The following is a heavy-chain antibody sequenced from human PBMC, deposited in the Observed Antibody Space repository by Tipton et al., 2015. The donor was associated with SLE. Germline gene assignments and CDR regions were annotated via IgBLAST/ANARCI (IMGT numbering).Heavy chain of an antibody. J-gene: IGHJ6*02. CDR2: IYYSGST. CDR1: GGSINNSY. D-gene: IGHD3-10*01. CDR3: ASSYSDYGMDV. V-gene: IGHV4-59*01. Sequence: TLSLTCTVSGGSINNSYWNWIRQPPGKAPEWIGYIYYSGSTNYNPSLKSRVTISVDTSKNQISLQLSSVTAADTAVYYCASSYSDYGMDVWGQGTAVTVSS.